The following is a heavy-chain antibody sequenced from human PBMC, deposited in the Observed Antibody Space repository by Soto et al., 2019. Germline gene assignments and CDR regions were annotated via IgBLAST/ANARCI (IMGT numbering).Heavy chain of an antibody. J-gene: IGHJ4*02. D-gene: IGHD6-13*01. CDR3: ARDGDEAAAGIDY. CDR1: GYTFTGYY. CDR2: INPNSGGT. V-gene: IGHV1-2*04. Sequence: AASVKVSCKASGYTFTGYYMHWVRQAPGQGLEWMGWINPNSGGTNYAQKFQGWVTMTRDTSISTAYMELSRLRSDDTAVYYCARDGDEAAAGIDYWGQGTLVTVSS.